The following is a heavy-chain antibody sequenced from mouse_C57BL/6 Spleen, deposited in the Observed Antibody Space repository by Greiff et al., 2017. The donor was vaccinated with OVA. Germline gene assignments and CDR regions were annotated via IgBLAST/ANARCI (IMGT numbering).Heavy chain of an antibody. CDR1: GYTFTSYW. J-gene: IGHJ4*01. V-gene: IGHV1-55*01. D-gene: IGHD2-4*01. CDR3: ARDYDYDVLYAMDY. CDR2: IYPGSGST. Sequence: VQLQQSGAELVKPGASVKMSCKASGYTFTSYWITWVKQRPGQGLEWIGDIYPGSGSTNYNEKFKSKATLTVDTSSSTAYMQLSSLTSEDSAVYYCARDYDYDVLYAMDYWGQGTSVTVSS.